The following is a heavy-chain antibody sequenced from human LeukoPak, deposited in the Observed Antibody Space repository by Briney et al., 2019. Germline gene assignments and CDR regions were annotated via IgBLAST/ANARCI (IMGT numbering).Heavy chain of an antibody. CDR3: PREKATTAAGDY. D-gene: IGHD4-11*01. Sequence: ASVKVSCRASGYTFTSYGISWVRQAPGQGLEWMGWISAYNGKTNYAQKLQGRVTMTTDTATSTAYMELRSLRSEDTAVYYCPREKATTAAGDYWGEGTLVSVS. V-gene: IGHV1-18*01. CDR2: ISAYNGKT. J-gene: IGHJ4*02. CDR1: GYTFTSYG.